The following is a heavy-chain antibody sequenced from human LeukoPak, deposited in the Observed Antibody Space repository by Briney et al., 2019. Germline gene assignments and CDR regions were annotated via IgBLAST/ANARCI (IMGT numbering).Heavy chain of an antibody. CDR1: GFTFRMSG. CDR3: AKDHAGSGRAFEY. Sequence: GGSLRLSCATSGFTFRMSGVHWVRQAPGKGLEWVALMSSDGIKSYYADSVKGRFTVSRDTSKDIVYLQMKSLSADDTGIYYCAKDHAGSGRAFEYWGQGTLLIVSS. CDR2: MSSDGIKS. J-gene: IGHJ4*02. V-gene: IGHV3-30*04. D-gene: IGHD3-10*01.